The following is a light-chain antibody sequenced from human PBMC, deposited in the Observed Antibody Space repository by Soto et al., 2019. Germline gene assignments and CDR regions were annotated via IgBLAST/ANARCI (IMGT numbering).Light chain of an antibody. CDR2: DVS. Sequence: QSALTQPASVSGSPGQSHTISSTGSSSDVDGYDYVSRYQHHPGKAPKLMIHDVSNRTSGVSNRFSGSKSGNTASLTISGLQAEDEADYYCSSYTSSSTPYVFGTGTKLTVL. CDR3: SSYTSSSTPYV. J-gene: IGLJ1*01. CDR1: SSDVDGYDY. V-gene: IGLV2-14*03.